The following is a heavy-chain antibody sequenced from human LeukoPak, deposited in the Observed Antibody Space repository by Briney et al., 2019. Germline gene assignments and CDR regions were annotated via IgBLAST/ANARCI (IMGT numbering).Heavy chain of an antibody. Sequence: SQTLSLTCVVSGDSVSSKNGAWNWIRQSPSRGLEWLGRTYHRSKWYNDYAESMEGRMTISRDTSKNQYSLHLNSVTPDDTAVYYCARDFGTTGWHTFDYWGQGTLVTVSS. V-gene: IGHV6-1*01. CDR1: GDSVSSKNGA. CDR3: ARDFGTTGWHTFDY. J-gene: IGHJ4*02. CDR2: TYHRSKWYN. D-gene: IGHD6-19*01.